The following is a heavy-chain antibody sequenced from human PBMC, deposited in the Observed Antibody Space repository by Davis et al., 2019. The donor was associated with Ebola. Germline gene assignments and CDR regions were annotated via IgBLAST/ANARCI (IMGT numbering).Heavy chain of an antibody. V-gene: IGHV3-73*01. J-gene: IGHJ4*02. CDR1: GFTFSGSA. D-gene: IGHD4-17*01. CDR3: TSTLDGDYVDY. Sequence: GESLKLSCAASGFTFSGSAMHWVRQASGKGLEWVGRIRSKANSYATAYAASVKGRFTISRDDSKNTEYLQMNSLKTEDTAVYYCTSTLDGDYVDYWGQGTLVTVSS. CDR2: IRSKANSYAT.